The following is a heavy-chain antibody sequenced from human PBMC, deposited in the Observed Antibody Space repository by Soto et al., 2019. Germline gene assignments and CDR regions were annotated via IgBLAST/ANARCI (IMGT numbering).Heavy chain of an antibody. J-gene: IGHJ4*02. Sequence: ASVKVSCKASGYTFTSYDINWVLQATGQGLEWMGWMNPNSGNTGYAQKFQGRVTMTRNTSISTAYMELSSLRSEDTAVYYCARGLLWFGEPGDYWGQGTLVTVSS. V-gene: IGHV1-8*01. CDR2: MNPNSGNT. D-gene: IGHD3-10*01. CDR1: GYTFTSYD. CDR3: ARGLLWFGEPGDY.